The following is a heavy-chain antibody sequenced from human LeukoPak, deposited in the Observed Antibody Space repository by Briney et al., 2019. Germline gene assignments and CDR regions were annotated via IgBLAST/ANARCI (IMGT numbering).Heavy chain of an antibody. V-gene: IGHV4-39*07. CDR2: LYYSGST. Sequence: SETLSLTCTVSGGSISSSSYYWGWIRQPPGKGLEWIGSLYYSGSTYYNPSLKSRVTISVDTSKNQFSLKLSSVTAADTAVYYCASGYCSSTSCSQRDWFDPWGQGTLVTVSS. CDR3: ASGYCSSTSCSQRDWFDP. D-gene: IGHD2-2*01. CDR1: GGSISSSSYY. J-gene: IGHJ5*02.